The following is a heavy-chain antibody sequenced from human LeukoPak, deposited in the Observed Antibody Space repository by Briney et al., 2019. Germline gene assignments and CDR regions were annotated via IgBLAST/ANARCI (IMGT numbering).Heavy chain of an antibody. CDR3: ARGKEMYYDFWSGYEYGMDV. CDR1: GGSISSGGYY. V-gene: IGHV4-61*08. J-gene: IGHJ6*02. CDR2: IYYSGST. Sequence: SETLSLTCAVSGGSISSGGYYWSWIRQPPGKGLEWIGYIYYSGSTNYNPSLKSRVTISVDTSKNQFSLKLSSVTAADTAVYYCARGKEMYYDFWSGYEYGMDVWGQGTTVTVSS. D-gene: IGHD3-3*01.